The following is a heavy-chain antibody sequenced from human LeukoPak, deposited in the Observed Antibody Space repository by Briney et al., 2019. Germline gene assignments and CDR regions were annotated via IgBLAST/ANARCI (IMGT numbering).Heavy chain of an antibody. J-gene: IGHJ4*02. CDR3: ARAKNGCGGDCYSPSFFDY. V-gene: IGHV4-34*01. Sequence: SEALSLTCAAYGGSFSDYYWSWIRQPPGKGLEWIGEINHSGSTNYNPSLKNRVTMSVDTSKNQFSLKLSSVTAADTAVYYCARAKNGCGGDCYSPSFFDYWGQGTLVTVSS. CDR1: GGSFSDYY. CDR2: INHSGST. D-gene: IGHD2-21*01.